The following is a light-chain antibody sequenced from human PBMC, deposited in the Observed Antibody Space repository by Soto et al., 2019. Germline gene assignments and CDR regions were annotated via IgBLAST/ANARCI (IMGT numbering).Light chain of an antibody. V-gene: IGLV2-14*01. J-gene: IGLJ3*02. CDR2: EVS. CDR1: SSDVGGYNF. CDR3: SSYTLRNTLVL. Sequence: QSALTQPASVSGSPGQSITISCTGTSSDVGGYNFVSWYQQHPGKAPRLIIYEVSSRPSGVSYRFSGSKSGNTASLTISGLQAEDEADYYCSSYTLRNTLVLFGGGTEVTVL.